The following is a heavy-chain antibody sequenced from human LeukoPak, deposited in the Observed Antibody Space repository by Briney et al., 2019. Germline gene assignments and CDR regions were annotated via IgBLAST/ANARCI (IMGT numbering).Heavy chain of an antibody. CDR1: GDSISSGYY. Sequence: PSETLSLTCGVSGDSISSGYYWGWIRQPPGKGLEWIGYMYQSETTYYNPSLKSRVTISADTSKNQFSLKLSSVTAADTAVFYCARQVVTYYFDYWGQGTLVTVSS. D-gene: IGHD3-22*01. J-gene: IGHJ4*02. V-gene: IGHV4-38-2*01. CDR3: ARQVVTYYFDY. CDR2: MYQSETT.